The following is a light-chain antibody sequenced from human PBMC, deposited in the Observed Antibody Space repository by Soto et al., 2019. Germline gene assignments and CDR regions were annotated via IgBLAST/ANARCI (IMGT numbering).Light chain of an antibody. Sequence: EMVFPRSPITRCLSPGERATLSCRASQRVSSANFAWYQQKPGQAPRLLIFGASSRATGIPARFSGSGSGTEFNLTISSLQSEDFAVYYCQQYDDGLWLTIGGGTRWIS. CDR3: QQYDDGLWLT. V-gene: IGKV3D-15*01. CDR1: QRVSSAN. J-gene: IGKJ4*01. CDR2: GAS.